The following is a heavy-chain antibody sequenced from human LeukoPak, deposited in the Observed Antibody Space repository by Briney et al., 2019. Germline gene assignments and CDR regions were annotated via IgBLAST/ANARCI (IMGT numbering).Heavy chain of an antibody. J-gene: IGHJ6*03. CDR2: MNPNSGNT. CDR1: GYTFTSYD. V-gene: IGHV1-8*01. CDR3: ARAPANYGSGSCLWDCYYYMDV. Sequence: VASVKVSCKASGYTFTSYDINWVRQATGQGLEWMGWMNPNSGNTGYAQKFQGRVTMTRNTSISTAYMELSSLRSEDTAVYYCARAPANYGSGSCLWDCYYYMDVWGKGTTVTISS. D-gene: IGHD3-10*01.